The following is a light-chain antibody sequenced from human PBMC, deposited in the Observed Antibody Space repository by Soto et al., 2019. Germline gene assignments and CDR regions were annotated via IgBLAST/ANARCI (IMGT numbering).Light chain of an antibody. V-gene: IGLV1-51*01. J-gene: IGLJ1*01. CDR3: GTWDSGLSALV. Sequence: QSVLTQPPSVSAAPGQKVTISCSGSSSNIGNNYVSWYQQLPGTAPKLLIYDNNKQPSGIPDRFSGSKSGTSATLGITGLQTGDEADYYCGTWDSGLSALVFGTGTKVTVL. CDR1: SSNIGNNY. CDR2: DNN.